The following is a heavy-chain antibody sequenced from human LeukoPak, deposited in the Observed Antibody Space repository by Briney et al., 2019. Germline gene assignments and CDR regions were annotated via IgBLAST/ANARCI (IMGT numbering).Heavy chain of an antibody. CDR1: GGSFSGYY. CDR3: ARDCSGGSCYGAFDI. D-gene: IGHD2-15*01. CDR2: IYDSGST. V-gene: IGHV4-34*01. J-gene: IGHJ3*02. Sequence: PSETLSLTCAVYGGSFSGYYWSWIRQPPGKGLEWIGYIYDSGSTYYNPSLKSRITISVDTSENRFSLKLSSVTATDTAVYYCARDCSGGSCYGAFDIWGQGTMVTVSS.